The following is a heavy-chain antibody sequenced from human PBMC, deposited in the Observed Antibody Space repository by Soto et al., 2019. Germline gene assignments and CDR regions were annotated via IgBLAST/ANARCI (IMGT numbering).Heavy chain of an antibody. CDR1: GFTSSSYA. CDR3: AKVRRTYSRAAGYYYYGMDV. Sequence: GGSLRLSCAASGFTSSSYAMSWVRQAPGKGLEWVSAISGSGGSTYYADSVKGRFTISRDNSKNTLYLQMNSLRAEDTAVYYCAKVRRTYSRAAGYYYYGMDVWGQGTTVTVSS. V-gene: IGHV3-23*01. CDR2: ISGSGGST. D-gene: IGHD6-13*01. J-gene: IGHJ6*02.